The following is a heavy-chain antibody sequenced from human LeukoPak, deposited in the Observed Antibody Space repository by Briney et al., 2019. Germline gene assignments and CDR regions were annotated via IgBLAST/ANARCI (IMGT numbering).Heavy chain of an antibody. CDR1: GFTFSNYG. D-gene: IGHD3-3*01. CDR2: IWYDGKHQ. Sequence: GGSLRLSYAASGFTFSNYGMHWVRQAPGRGLECVAVIWYDGKHQYYADSVKGRFNISRDNPKNMLYLQMNSLRAEDTAVYYCAKGPTQVLRFLRDGKTYYMDVWGKEASVLVSS. V-gene: IGHV3-33*06. J-gene: IGHJ6*03. CDR3: AKGPTQVLRFLRDGKTYYMDV.